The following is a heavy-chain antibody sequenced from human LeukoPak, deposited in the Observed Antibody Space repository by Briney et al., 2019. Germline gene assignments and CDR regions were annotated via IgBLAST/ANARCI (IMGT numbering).Heavy chain of an antibody. CDR3: AKEVSAAYCGGDCYLDY. Sequence: PGGSLRLSCAASGFTFSSYAMGWVRQAPGKGLEWVSAISGSGSDTYYADSVKGRLTISRDNSQNTVYLQMSSLRAEDTAVYYCAKEVSAAYCGGDCYLDYWGQGTLVTVSS. CDR1: GFTFSSYA. V-gene: IGHV3-23*01. D-gene: IGHD2-21*02. CDR2: ISGSGSDT. J-gene: IGHJ4*02.